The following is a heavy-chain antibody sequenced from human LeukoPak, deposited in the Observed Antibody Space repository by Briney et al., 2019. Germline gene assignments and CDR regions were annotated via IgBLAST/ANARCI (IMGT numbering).Heavy chain of an antibody. Sequence: SGGSLRLSCAASEFIFSGDWMNWVRQAPGKGLEWVANIKQDGSEKQYVDSVRGRFTISRDNAKNSLYLQMNSLRVEDRAVYYCARDGFVGAADYWGQGTLVTVSS. V-gene: IGHV3-7*01. CDR3: ARDGFVGAADY. CDR2: IKQDGSEK. J-gene: IGHJ4*02. CDR1: EFIFSGDW. D-gene: IGHD6-13*01.